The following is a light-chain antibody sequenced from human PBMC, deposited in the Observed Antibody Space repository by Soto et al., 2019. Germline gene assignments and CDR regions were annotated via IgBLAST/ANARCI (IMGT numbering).Light chain of an antibody. CDR1: QNVGSSY. Sequence: EIVLTQSPGALSLSPGERATLSCRASQNVGSSYLSWYSHKPGQAPRLLIYRASIRATGVPGRFRGSGSGSDFTLTISRLEPEDLAEYYGLHYDSSRFSFGPGTKVYSK. CDR2: RAS. V-gene: IGKV3-20*01. CDR3: LHYDSSRFS. J-gene: IGKJ3*01.